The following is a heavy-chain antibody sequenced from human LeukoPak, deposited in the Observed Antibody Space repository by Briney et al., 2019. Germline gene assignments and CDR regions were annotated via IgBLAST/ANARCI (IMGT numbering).Heavy chain of an antibody. CDR1: GYSISSGYY. CDR3: ARGVVVAASGGLPVNWFDP. V-gene: IGHV4-38-2*02. Sequence: PSETLSLTCTVSGYSISSGYYWGWIRQPPGKGLEWIGSIYHSGSTYYNPSLKSRVTISVDTSKNQFSLKLSSVTAADTAVYYCARGVVVAASGGLPVNWFDPWGQGTLVTVSS. D-gene: IGHD2-15*01. J-gene: IGHJ5*02. CDR2: IYHSGST.